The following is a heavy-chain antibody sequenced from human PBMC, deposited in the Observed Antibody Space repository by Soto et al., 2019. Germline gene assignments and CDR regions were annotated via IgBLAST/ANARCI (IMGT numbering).Heavy chain of an antibody. V-gene: IGHV3-23*01. CDR2: ISGSGGST. D-gene: IGHD3-9*01. J-gene: IGHJ4*02. CDR1: GFTFSSYA. Sequence: PGGSLRLSCAASGFTFSSYAMSWVRQAPGKGLEWVSAISGSGGSTYYADSVKGRFTISRDNSKNTLYLQMNSLRAEDTAVYYCATTNYDILTGYYTPGRFDYWGQGTLVTVSS. CDR3: ATTNYDILTGYYTPGRFDY.